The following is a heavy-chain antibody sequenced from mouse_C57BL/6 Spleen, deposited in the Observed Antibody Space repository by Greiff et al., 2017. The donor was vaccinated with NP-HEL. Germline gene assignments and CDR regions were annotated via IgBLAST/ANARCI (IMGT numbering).Heavy chain of an antibody. V-gene: IGHV1-53*01. D-gene: IGHD1-1*01. Sequence: QVQLQQSGTELVKPGASVKLSCQASGYTFTSYWMHWVKQRPGQGLEWIGNINPSNGGTNYNEKFKSKAKLTVDKSSSTAYMQLSSLTSEDSAVYYCARSGSSYGGGGFDYWGQGTTLTVSS. CDR2: INPSNGGT. J-gene: IGHJ2*01. CDR1: GYTFTSYW. CDR3: ARSGSSYGGGGFDY.